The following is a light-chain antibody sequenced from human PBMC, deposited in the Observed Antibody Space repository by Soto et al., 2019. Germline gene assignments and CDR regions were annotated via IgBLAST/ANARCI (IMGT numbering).Light chain of an antibody. CDR2: GAS. V-gene: IGKV3-15*01. Sequence: EIVLTQSPGTLSLSPGEGATFSCRASQSVSSNLAWYQQKPGQAPRLLIYGASTRATGIPARFSGSGSGTEFTLTISSLQSEDFAVYYCQQYNNWPPITFGQGTRLEIK. J-gene: IGKJ5*01. CDR1: QSVSSN. CDR3: QQYNNWPPIT.